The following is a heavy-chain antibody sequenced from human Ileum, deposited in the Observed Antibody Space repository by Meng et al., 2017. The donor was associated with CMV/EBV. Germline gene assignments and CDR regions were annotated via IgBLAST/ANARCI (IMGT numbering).Heavy chain of an antibody. D-gene: IGHD2-2*01. V-gene: IGHV3-30*02. CDR2: IWNDGINK. CDR1: GFPFSNYG. J-gene: IGHJ4*02. Sequence: GESLKISCAASGFPFSNYGMHWVRQAPGKGLEWVAFIWNDGINKNYVDSVKGRFTISRDNSKNKLYLQMNSLRAEDTAVYYCGKADCSSFSCPKTAIDYWGQGTLVTVSS. CDR3: GKADCSSFSCPKTAIDY.